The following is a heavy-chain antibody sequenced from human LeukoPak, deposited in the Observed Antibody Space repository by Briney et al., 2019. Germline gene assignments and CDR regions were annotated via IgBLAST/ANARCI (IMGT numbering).Heavy chain of an antibody. CDR3: ARVASTSPYFYGMDV. J-gene: IGHJ6*02. Sequence: PGGSLRLSCAASGFTFSNYAMSWVRQAPGKGLEWVSVIYSGGSTYYADSVKGRFTISRDKSKNTVYLQMNSLSAEDTAIYYCARVASTSPYFYGMDVWGQGTTVTVSS. V-gene: IGHV3-23*03. CDR2: IYSGGST. CDR1: GFTFSNYA.